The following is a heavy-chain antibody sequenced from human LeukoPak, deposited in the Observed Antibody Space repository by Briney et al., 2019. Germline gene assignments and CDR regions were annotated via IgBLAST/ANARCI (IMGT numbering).Heavy chain of an antibody. J-gene: IGHJ6*03. V-gene: IGHV1-18*01. CDR3: ARAHCSMDPQLYVVPVPCPMDV. CDR2: ISAYNGNT. Sequence: ASVKVSCKASGYTFTSYGISWVRQAPGQGLEWMGWISAYNGNTNYAQKLQGRVTMTTDTSTSTAYMELRSLRSDDTAVYYCARAHCSMDPQLYVVPVPCPMDVWGKGTTVTVSS. CDR1: GYTFTSYG. D-gene: IGHD2-2*01.